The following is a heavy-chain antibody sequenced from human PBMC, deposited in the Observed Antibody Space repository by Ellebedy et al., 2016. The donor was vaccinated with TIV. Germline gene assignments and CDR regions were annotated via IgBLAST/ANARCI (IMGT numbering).Heavy chain of an antibody. CDR3: AKASYGDYLGGGMDV. CDR1: GFTFSSYW. J-gene: IGHJ6*02. Sequence: GESLKISCAASGFTFSSYWMSWVRQAPGKGLEWVAIIKQDGSEKYYVDSVKGRFTISRDNSKNTLYLQMNSLRAEDTAVYYCAKASYGDYLGGGMDVWGQGTTVTVSS. D-gene: IGHD4-17*01. CDR2: IKQDGSEK. V-gene: IGHV3-7*03.